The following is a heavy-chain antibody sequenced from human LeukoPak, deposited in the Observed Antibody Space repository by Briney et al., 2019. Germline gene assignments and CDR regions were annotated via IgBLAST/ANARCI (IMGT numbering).Heavy chain of an antibody. Sequence: SQTLSLTCTVSGGSISSGGYYWSWIRQHPGKGLEWIGYIYYSGSTYYNPSLKSRVTISVGTSKNQFSLKLSSVTAADTAVYYCAREYYDILTGYRYLDYWGQGTLVTVSS. V-gene: IGHV4-31*03. J-gene: IGHJ4*02. CDR2: IYYSGST. D-gene: IGHD3-9*01. CDR1: GGSISSGGYY. CDR3: AREYYDILTGYRYLDY.